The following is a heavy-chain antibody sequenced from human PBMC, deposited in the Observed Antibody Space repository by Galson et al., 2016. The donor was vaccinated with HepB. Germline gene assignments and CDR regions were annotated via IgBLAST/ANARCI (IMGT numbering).Heavy chain of an antibody. D-gene: IGHD1-26*01. J-gene: IGHJ4*02. V-gene: IGHV3-33*06. CDR3: AKDYSGSYPIYYFDY. CDR1: GFSFSSYG. Sequence: SLRLSCAASGFSFSSYGMHWVRQAPGKGLEWVVVIWYDGNNKYYADSVKGRLTISRDNSKNTLYLQMNSLRAEDTAVYFCAKDYSGSYPIYYFDYWGQGTLVTVSS. CDR2: IWYDGNNK.